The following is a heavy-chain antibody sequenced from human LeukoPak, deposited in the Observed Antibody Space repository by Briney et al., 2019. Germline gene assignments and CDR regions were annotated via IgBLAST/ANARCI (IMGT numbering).Heavy chain of an antibody. V-gene: IGHV4-34*01. CDR3: ARKQLRTIFGVVISHNWFDP. D-gene: IGHD3-3*01. Sequence: PSETLSLTCAVYGGSFSGYYWSWIRQPPGKGLEWIGEINHSGSTNYNPSLKSRVTISVDTSKNQFSLKLSSVTAADTAVYYCARKQLRTIFGVVISHNWFDPWGQGTLVTVSS. CDR1: GGSFSGYY. J-gene: IGHJ5*02. CDR2: INHSGST.